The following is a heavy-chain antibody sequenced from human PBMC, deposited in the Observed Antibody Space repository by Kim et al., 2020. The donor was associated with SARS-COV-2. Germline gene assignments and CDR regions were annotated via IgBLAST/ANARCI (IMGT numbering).Heavy chain of an antibody. Sequence: PSLKSRVTISVDTSKKQVALKLTSVTAADTAVYYCARRGYANAWLGRTVDYWGQGNLVTVSS. CDR3: ARRGYANAWLGRTVDY. V-gene: IGHV4-34*01. D-gene: IGHD2-15*01. J-gene: IGHJ4*02.